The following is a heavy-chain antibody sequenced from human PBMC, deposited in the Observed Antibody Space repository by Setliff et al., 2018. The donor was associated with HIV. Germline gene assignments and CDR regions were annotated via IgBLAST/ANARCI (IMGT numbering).Heavy chain of an antibody. D-gene: IGHD6-6*01. CDR1: GGSISSGDYF. CDR3: ASEAWTSYRSSSGYYYYYMDV. Sequence: SETLSLTCTVSGGSISSGDYFLSWIRQAPGKGLEWIGCIYYSGSAYYNPSLQRRVTISVDTSKNQFSLELSSVTAADTAVYYCASEAWTSYRSSSGYYYYYMDVWGKGTTVTVSS. J-gene: IGHJ6*03. CDR2: IYYSGSA. V-gene: IGHV4-30-4*02.